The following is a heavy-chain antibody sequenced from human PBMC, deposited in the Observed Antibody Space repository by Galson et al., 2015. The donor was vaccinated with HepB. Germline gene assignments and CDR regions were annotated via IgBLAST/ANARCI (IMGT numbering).Heavy chain of an antibody. J-gene: IGHJ1*01. V-gene: IGHV5-51*01. Sequence: QSGAEVKKPGESLKISCKGSGYSFTSYWIGWVRQMPGKGLEWMGIIYPGDSDTRYSPSFQGQVTISADKSISTAYLQWSSLKASDTAMYYCATITQGDYYDSSGYPEYFQHWGQGTLVTVSS. CDR3: ATITQGDYYDSSGYPEYFQH. D-gene: IGHD3-22*01. CDR2: IYPGDSDT. CDR1: GYSFTSYW.